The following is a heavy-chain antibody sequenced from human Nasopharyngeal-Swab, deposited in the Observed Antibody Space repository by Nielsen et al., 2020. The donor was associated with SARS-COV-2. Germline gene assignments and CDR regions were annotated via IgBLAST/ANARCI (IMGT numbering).Heavy chain of an antibody. CDR2: ISYDGSNK. D-gene: IGHD6-13*01. CDR3: ARSARSWYRAYYYYMDV. CDR1: GFTFGSYA. Sequence: GESLKISCAASGFTFGSYAMHWVRQAPGKGLEWVAVISYDGSNKYYADSVKGRFTISRDNSKNTLYLQMNSLRAEDTAVYYCARSARSWYRAYYYYMDVWGKGTTVTVSS. J-gene: IGHJ6*03. V-gene: IGHV3-30-3*01.